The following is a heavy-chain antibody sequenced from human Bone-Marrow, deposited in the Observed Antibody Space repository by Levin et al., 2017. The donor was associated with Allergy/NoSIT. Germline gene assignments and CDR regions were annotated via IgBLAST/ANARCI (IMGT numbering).Heavy chain of an antibody. Sequence: SQTLSLTCTVSGGSLSSDYWSWIRQPAGKGLEWIGRIRSSGSTSQNPSLKSRVFMSADTSRNQVSLRLTSVTAADTAVYYCARETYYYDSSSYSFFERTTQFDSWGQGTLVTVSS. V-gene: IGHV4-4*07. D-gene: IGHD3-22*01. CDR2: IRSSGST. CDR3: ARETYYYDSSSYSFFERTTQFDS. J-gene: IGHJ4*02. CDR1: GGSLSSDY.